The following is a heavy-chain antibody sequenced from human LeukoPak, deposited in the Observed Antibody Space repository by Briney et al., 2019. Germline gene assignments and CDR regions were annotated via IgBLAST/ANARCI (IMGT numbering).Heavy chain of an antibody. J-gene: IGHJ6*04. CDR1: GGSISSSSYY. V-gene: IGHV4-39*07. CDR2: IYYSGST. D-gene: IGHD6-6*01. CDR3: ARDQQLATDV. Sequence: KPSETLSLTCTVSGGSISSSSYYWGWIRQPPGKGLEWIGSIYYSGSTYYNPYLKSRVTISVDTSKNQFSLKLSSVTAADTAVYYCARDQQLATDVWGKGTTVTVSS.